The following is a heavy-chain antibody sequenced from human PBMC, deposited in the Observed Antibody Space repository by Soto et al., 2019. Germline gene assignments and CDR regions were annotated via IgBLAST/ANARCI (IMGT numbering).Heavy chain of an antibody. J-gene: IGHJ4*02. Sequence: QVQLQESGPGLVKPSETLSLTCTVSGGSVSSGSYYWSWIRQPPGKGREWIGYIYYSGSTNYNPSLKSRVTISVDTSKNQFSLKLSSVTAADTAVYYCARGYYDSSGYYNFDYWGQGTLVTVSS. D-gene: IGHD3-22*01. CDR3: ARGYYDSSGYYNFDY. V-gene: IGHV4-61*01. CDR2: IYYSGST. CDR1: GGSVSSGSYY.